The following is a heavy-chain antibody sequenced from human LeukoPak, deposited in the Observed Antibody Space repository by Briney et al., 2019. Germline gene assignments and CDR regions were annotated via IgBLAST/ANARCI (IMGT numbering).Heavy chain of an antibody. Sequence: SETLSLTCAVYGGSFSGYYWMYIRQPPGKGLEGIGFIYNSGRTHNKPPLKSRVIISVDTSKNQLSLTLRYVTAADTAVYYCARGAKMSTRGFDYWGQGILVTVSS. D-gene: IGHD5-24*01. V-gene: IGHV4-34*09. CDR3: ARGAKMSTRGFDY. CDR2: IYNSGRT. J-gene: IGHJ4*02. CDR1: GGSFSGYY.